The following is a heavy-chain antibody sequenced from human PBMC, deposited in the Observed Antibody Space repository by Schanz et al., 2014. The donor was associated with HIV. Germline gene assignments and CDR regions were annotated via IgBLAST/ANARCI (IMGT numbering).Heavy chain of an antibody. J-gene: IGHJ5*02. Sequence: QVQLQESGPGLVKPSQTLSLTCSVSGGSINSGGYYWSWIRQPPGKGLEWIGYIYYSGSTYYNPSLKSRVTISVDTSKNQFSLKLSSVTAADTAVYYCARDLVGTRGWFDPWGQGTLVTVSS. CDR1: GGSINSGGYY. CDR3: ARDLVGTRGWFDP. CDR2: IYYSGST. V-gene: IGHV4-31*03. D-gene: IGHD2-2*01.